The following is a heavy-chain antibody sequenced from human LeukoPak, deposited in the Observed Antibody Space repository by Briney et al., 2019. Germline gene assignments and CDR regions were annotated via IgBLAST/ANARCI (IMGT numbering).Heavy chain of an antibody. CDR2: IYPGDSDT. J-gene: IGHJ4*02. V-gene: IGHV5-51*01. D-gene: IGHD2-15*01. Sequence: GESLKISCKGSGYSFTSYWIGWVRQMPGKGLEWMGIIYPGDSDTRYSPSFQGQVTISADKSISTAYLQWSSLKASDTAMYYCARSSCSGGSCYSGFDYWGQGTLVTVPS. CDR3: ARSSCSGGSCYSGFDY. CDR1: GYSFTSYW.